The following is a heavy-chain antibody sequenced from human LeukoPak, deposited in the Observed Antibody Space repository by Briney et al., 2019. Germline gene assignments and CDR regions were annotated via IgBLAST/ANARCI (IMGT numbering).Heavy chain of an antibody. D-gene: IGHD3-22*01. Sequence: GGSLRLSCAASGFTLSSYAMHWVRQAPGKGLEWVAVISYDGSNKYYADSVKGRFTISRDNSKNTLYLQMNSLRAEDTAVYYCARDTGDYYDTRGFFDYWGQGTLVTVSS. J-gene: IGHJ4*02. CDR1: GFTLSSYA. CDR3: ARDTGDYYDTRGFFDY. V-gene: IGHV3-30*04. CDR2: ISYDGSNK.